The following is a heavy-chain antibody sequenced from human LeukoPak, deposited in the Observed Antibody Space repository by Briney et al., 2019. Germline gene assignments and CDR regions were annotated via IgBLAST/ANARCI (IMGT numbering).Heavy chain of an antibody. CDR1: GGSIGKFY. D-gene: IGHD2-2*01. V-gene: IGHV4-59*01. Sequence: PSGTLSLTCTVSGGSIGKFYWHWIRQPPGKRLEWIGYVDYTGTTNYNPSLQSRVTISVDTSMNRLSLNLRSISAADTAVYFCARGASRGSLYWFFDLWGRGTLLTVSS. J-gene: IGHJ2*01. CDR3: ARGASRGSLYWFFDL. CDR2: VDYTGTT.